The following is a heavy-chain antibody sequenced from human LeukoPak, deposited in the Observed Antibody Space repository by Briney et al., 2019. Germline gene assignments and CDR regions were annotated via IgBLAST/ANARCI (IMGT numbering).Heavy chain of an antibody. D-gene: IGHD4-23*01. CDR3: ARDLLTVVIPGAYCFDY. V-gene: IGHV1-2*02. CDR2: INPNSGGT. CDR1: GYTFTGYY. J-gene: IGHJ4*02. Sequence: RASVKVSCKASGYTFTGYYMHWVRQAPGQGLEWMGWINPNSGGTNYAQKFQGRVTMTRDTSISTAYMELSRLRSEDTAMYYCARDLLTVVIPGAYCFDYWGQGTLVTVSS.